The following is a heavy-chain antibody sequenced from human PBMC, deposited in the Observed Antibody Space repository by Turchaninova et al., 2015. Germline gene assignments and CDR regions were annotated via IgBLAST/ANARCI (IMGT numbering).Heavy chain of an antibody. CDR1: GFTFSSYW. Sequence: EVQLVESGGGLVQPGGSLSLSCAASGFTFSSYWMHWVRQAPGKGLVWVSRINTDGSSTSYADSVQGRFPISRDNAKNTLHLEMNSLRAEDTAVYYCARAGLGGSGYYNWGQGTLVTVSS. J-gene: IGHJ4*02. D-gene: IGHD3-22*01. CDR3: ARAGLGGSGYYN. V-gene: IGHV3-74*01. CDR2: INTDGSST.